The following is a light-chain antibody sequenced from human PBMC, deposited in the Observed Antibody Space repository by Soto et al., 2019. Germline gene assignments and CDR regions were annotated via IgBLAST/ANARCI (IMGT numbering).Light chain of an antibody. CDR1: QSVSSNY. J-gene: IGKJ1*01. Sequence: EIVMTQSPATLSVSPGERATLYCRATQSVSSNYLAWYQQKSGQAPRLLIYGASSRATGIPDRFSGGGSGTDFTLTITRLEPEDFAVYFCLQYGGLPRTFGQGTKVDIK. CDR2: GAS. CDR3: LQYGGLPRT. V-gene: IGKV3-20*01.